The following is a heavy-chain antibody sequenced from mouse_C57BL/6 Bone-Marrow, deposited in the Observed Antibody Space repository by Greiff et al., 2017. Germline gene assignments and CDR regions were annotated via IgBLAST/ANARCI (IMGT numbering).Heavy chain of an antibody. Sequence: DVQLQESGGGLVQPGGSMKLSCAASEFTFSDAWMDWVRQSPEKGLEWVAEIRNKANNHATYYAESVKGRFTISRDDSKSSVYLQMNSLRAEDTGIYYCTRRWLLRRFDYWGQGTTLTVSS. D-gene: IGHD2-3*01. J-gene: IGHJ2*01. CDR1: EFTFSDAW. CDR2: IRNKANNHAT. CDR3: TRRWLLRRFDY. V-gene: IGHV6-6*01.